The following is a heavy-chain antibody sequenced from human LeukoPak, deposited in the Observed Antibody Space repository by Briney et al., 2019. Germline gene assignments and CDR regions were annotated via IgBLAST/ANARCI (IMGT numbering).Heavy chain of an antibody. Sequence: PSETLSLTCAVSGGSLSCSNWWSWVRQPPGKGLEWIGEIYHSGSTNYNPSLKSRVTISVDKSKNQFSLKLSSVTAADTAVYYCARGSGSRYTHWYFDLWGRGTLVTVSS. V-gene: IGHV4-4*02. CDR2: IYHSGST. CDR1: GGSLSCSNW. J-gene: IGHJ2*01. D-gene: IGHD3-10*01. CDR3: ARGSGSRYTHWYFDL.